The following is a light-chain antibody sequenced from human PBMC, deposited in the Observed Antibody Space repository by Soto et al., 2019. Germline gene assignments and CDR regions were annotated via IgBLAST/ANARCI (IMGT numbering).Light chain of an antibody. CDR3: QQSYSTPYT. CDR2: AAS. CDR1: QSISNY. V-gene: IGKV1-39*01. Sequence: DIQMTQSPSSLSASVGDRVTITCRASQSISNYLNWYQQKPRKAPKLLMFAASSLQTGVPSRFSGSGSGTDFTLTITSLQPEDFATYNCQQSYSTPYTFGQGTKLEIK. J-gene: IGKJ2*01.